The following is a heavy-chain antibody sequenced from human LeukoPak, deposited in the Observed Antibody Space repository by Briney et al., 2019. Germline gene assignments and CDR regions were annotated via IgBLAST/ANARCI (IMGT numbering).Heavy chain of an antibody. CDR2: IYYSGST. CDR3: ARQNSTPGDY. D-gene: IGHD2/OR15-2a*01. CDR1: GGSISSSSYY. J-gene: IGHJ4*02. Sequence: PSETLSLTCTVSGGSISSSSYYWGWIRQPPGKGLERIGSIYYSGSTYYNPSLKSRVTISVDTPKNQFSLKLSSVTAADTAVYYCARQNSTPGDYWGQGTLVTVSS. V-gene: IGHV4-39*01.